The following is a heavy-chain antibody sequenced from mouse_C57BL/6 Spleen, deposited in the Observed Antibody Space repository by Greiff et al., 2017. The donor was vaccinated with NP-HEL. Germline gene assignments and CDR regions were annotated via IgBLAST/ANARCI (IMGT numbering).Heavy chain of an antibody. J-gene: IGHJ1*03. D-gene: IGHD1-1*01. CDR3: ARLDTTVVAHWYFDV. CDR1: GFTFSSYG. Sequence: EVKLVESGGDLVKPGGSLKLSCAASGFTFSSYGMSWVRQPPDKRLEWVATISSGGSYTSYPASLKGRFTISRDNAKNTLYLQMSSLKSEDTAMYYCARLDTTVVAHWYFDVWGTGTTVTVSS. V-gene: IGHV5-6*01. CDR2: ISSGGSYT.